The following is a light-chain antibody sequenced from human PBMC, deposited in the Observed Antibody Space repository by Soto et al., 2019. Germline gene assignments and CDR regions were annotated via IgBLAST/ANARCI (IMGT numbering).Light chain of an antibody. CDR2: GAS. V-gene: IGKV3D-20*02. J-gene: IGKJ5*01. CDR1: QRVSSN. Sequence: EIVMTQSPVTLSVSPGERATLSCRASQRVSSNVAWYQQKPGQAPRLLIYGASSRATGIPDRFSGSGSGTDFTLTISRLEPEDFAVYYCQQRSNWPITFGQGTRLEI. CDR3: QQRSNWPIT.